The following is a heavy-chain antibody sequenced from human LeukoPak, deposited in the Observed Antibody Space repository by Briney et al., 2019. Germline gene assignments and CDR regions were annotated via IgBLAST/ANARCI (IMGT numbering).Heavy chain of an antibody. Sequence: AGSLRLSCAASGFTFSSYAMGWVRQAPGKGLEWVSGISGSGDSTYYADSMEGRFTISRDNSKNTLYLQMNSLRAEDTAVYYCAKGPASSIAAAADLDYWGQGTLVIVSS. J-gene: IGHJ4*02. CDR2: ISGSGDST. V-gene: IGHV3-23*01. CDR1: GFTFSSYA. CDR3: AKGPASSIAAAADLDY. D-gene: IGHD6-13*01.